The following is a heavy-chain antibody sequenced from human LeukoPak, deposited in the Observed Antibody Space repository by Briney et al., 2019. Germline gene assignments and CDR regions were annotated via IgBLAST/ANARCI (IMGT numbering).Heavy chain of an antibody. CDR1: GYTFTGYY. D-gene: IGHD6-19*01. J-gene: IGHJ6*03. CDR3: ARSHSGWYADYYYYMDV. V-gene: IGHV1-2*02. CDR2: INPNSGGT. Sequence: GASVKVSCKASGYTFTGYYMHRVRQAPGQGLEWMGWINPNSGGTNYAQKFQGRVTMTRDTSISTAYMELSRLRSDDTAVYYCARSHSGWYADYYYYMDVWGKRTTVTVSS.